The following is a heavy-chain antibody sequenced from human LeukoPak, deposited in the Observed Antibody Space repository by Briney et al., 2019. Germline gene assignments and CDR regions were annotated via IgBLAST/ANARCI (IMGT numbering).Heavy chain of an antibody. V-gene: IGHV3-33*01. D-gene: IGHD2-15*01. CDR3: ARGNMLRDIDY. CDR2: IRSDGSNT. CDR1: GFTFSTYG. Sequence: GGSLRLSRAASGFTFSTYGIHWVRQAPGKGLEWATVIRSDGSNTYSADSVRGRFTISRDNSKNTLFLQMSSLTAEDTAVYYCARGNMLRDIDYWGQGTLVTVSS. J-gene: IGHJ4*02.